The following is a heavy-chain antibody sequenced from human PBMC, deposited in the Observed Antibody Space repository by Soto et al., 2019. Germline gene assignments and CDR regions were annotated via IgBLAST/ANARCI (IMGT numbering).Heavy chain of an antibody. CDR3: ARAGGSSDLDY. Sequence: SETLSLTCTVSGGSVSSGSYYWSWIRQPPGKGLEWIGYIYYSGSTNYNPSLKSRVTISVDTSKNQFSLKLSSVTAAGTAVYYCARAGGSSDLDYWGQGTLVTVSS. CDR2: IYYSGST. V-gene: IGHV4-61*01. D-gene: IGHD1-26*01. CDR1: GGSVSSGSYY. J-gene: IGHJ4*02.